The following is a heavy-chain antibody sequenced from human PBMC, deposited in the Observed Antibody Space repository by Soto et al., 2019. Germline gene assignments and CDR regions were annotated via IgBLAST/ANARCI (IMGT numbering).Heavy chain of an antibody. V-gene: IGHV1-18*04. CDR2: ISGKNGNT. J-gene: IGHJ4*02. Sequence: ASVKVSCKASGYNFSDFGITWVRQAPGQGLEWMGWISGKNGNTNYAQKVQGRVTLTADTSTRTAYMEMRALTSDDTGIYDCALSDYYEDTGTFENWGQGTPVTVSS. CDR3: ALSDYYEDTGTFEN. D-gene: IGHD4-17*01. CDR1: GYNFSDFG.